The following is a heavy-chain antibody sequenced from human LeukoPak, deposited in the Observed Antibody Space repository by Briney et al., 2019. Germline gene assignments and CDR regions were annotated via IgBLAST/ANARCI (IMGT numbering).Heavy chain of an antibody. CDR2: IYYSGST. J-gene: IGHJ3*02. CDR3: ARVTYYYDFWSGYRTAGVAFDI. Sequence: PSETLSLTCTVSGGSISSYYWSWIRQPPGKGPEWIGYIYYSGSTNYDPSLKSRVTISVDTSKNQFSLKLSSVTAADTAVYYCARVTYYYDFWSGYRTAGVAFDIWGQGTMVTVSS. CDR1: GGSISSYY. D-gene: IGHD3-3*01. V-gene: IGHV4-59*01.